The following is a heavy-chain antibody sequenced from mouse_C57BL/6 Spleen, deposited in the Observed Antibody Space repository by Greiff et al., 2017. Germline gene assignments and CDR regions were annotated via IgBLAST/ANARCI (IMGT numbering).Heavy chain of an antibody. V-gene: IGHV1-54*01. D-gene: IGHD2-5*01. Sequence: QVQLQQSGAELVRPGTSVKVSCKASGYAFTNYLIEWVKQRPGQGLEWIGVFNPGSGGTNYNAKFKGKATLTADKSSSTAYMQLSSLTSEDSAVYFCARGGSNLDYWRQGTTLTVSS. J-gene: IGHJ2*01. CDR2: FNPGSGGT. CDR1: GYAFTNYL. CDR3: ARGGSNLDY.